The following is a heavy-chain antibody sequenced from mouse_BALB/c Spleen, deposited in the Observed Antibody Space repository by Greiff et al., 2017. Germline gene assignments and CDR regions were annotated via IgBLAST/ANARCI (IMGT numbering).Heavy chain of an antibody. CDR3: AREYGNYVGY. J-gene: IGHJ2*01. Sequence: EVQGVESGGGLVQPGGSRKLSCAASGFTFSSFGMHWVRQAPEKGLEWVAYISSGSSTIYYADTVKGRFTISRDNPKNTLFLQMTSLRSEDTAMYYCAREYGNYVGYWGQGTTLTVSS. V-gene: IGHV5-17*02. D-gene: IGHD2-1*01. CDR2: ISSGSSTI. CDR1: GFTFSSFG.